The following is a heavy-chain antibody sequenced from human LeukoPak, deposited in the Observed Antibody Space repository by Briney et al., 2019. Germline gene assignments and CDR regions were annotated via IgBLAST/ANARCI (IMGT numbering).Heavy chain of an antibody. Sequence: SETLSLTCTVSGGSISSSSYYWGWIRQPPGKGLEWIGSIYYSGSTYYNPSLKSRVTISVDTSKNQFSLKLSSVTAADTAVYYCARAVLGSRVTTDWFDPWGQGTWSPSPQ. CDR1: GGSISSSSYY. V-gene: IGHV4-39*01. D-gene: IGHD4-17*01. CDR2: IYYSGST. CDR3: ARAVLGSRVTTDWFDP. J-gene: IGHJ5*02.